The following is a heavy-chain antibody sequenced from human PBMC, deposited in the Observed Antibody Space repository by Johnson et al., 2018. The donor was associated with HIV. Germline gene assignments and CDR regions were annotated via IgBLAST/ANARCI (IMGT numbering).Heavy chain of an antibody. CDR1: RFTFSNYA. CDR3: AKEKDYGAFDI. CDR2: ISYDGSNK. D-gene: IGHD3-16*01. J-gene: IGHJ3*02. Sequence: QMLLVESGGGVVQPGKSLRLSCSASRFTFSNYAMNWVRQAPGKGLEWMAIISYDGSNKNYADSVKGRFTISRDNSKNTLYLQMNSLRAEDTAMYYCAKEKDYGAFDIWGQGTMVTVSS. V-gene: IGHV3-30*18.